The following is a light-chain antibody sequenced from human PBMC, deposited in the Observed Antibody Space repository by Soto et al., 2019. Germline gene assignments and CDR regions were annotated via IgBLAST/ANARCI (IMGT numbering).Light chain of an antibody. V-gene: IGLV2-14*01. CDR1: RSDVGDYNY. CDR2: DVS. CDR3: SSYTSSTTRV. J-gene: IGLJ1*01. Sequence: QSVLTQPASVSGSPGQSITSSCTGTRSDVGDYNYFSWYQEHPGKAPKLMIYDVSNRPSGVSNRFSGSKSGSTASLTISGLQAEDEADYYCSSYTSSTTRVFGPGTQLTVL.